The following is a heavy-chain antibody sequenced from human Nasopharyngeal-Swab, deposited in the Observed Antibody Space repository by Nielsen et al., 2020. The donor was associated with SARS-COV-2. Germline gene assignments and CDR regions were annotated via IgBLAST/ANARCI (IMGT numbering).Heavy chain of an antibody. J-gene: IGHJ6*02. CDR3: AKGFLEWLIHGNALDV. Sequence: GGSLRLSCAVSGFTLSSYAMSWVRQAPGKGLHWVATISFSGGGTYYADSVKGRFTISRDNSQNTLFLQMSSLTAEDTANYYCAKGFLEWLIHGNALDVWGQGTTVTVSS. V-gene: IGHV3-23*01. CDR2: ISFSGGGT. D-gene: IGHD3-3*01. CDR1: GFTLSSYA.